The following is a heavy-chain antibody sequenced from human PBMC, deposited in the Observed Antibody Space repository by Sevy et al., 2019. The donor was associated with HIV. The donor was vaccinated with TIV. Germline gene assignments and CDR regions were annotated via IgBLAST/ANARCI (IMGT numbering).Heavy chain of an antibody. V-gene: IGHV4-39*01. CDR3: ARPNSMASYTLDV. CDR2: IYYTGTT. Sequence: SETLSLTGTVSGGSISSSSYYWAWIRQSPGKGLEWIGGIYYTGTTHSNPSLKSRVTISKDISKNQFFLRLRSVTAADTAMYFCARPNSMASYTLDVWGQGTTVTVSS. D-gene: IGHD3-10*01. CDR1: GGSISSSSYY. J-gene: IGHJ6*02.